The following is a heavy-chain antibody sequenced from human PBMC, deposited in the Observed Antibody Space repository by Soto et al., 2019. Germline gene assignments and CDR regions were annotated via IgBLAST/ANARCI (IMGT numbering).Heavy chain of an antibody. CDR3: AKEMYPRTVLDSSSIWGDY. CDR1: GFTFSDYD. V-gene: IGHV3-30*18. Sequence: SLRLSCAISGFTFSDYDMHWVRQAPGKGLEWVAVMSYAGTYKYYADSVKGRFTISRDLSGNTLFLQMNSLRLEDTAVYFCAKEMYPRTVLDSSSIWGDYWGQGTRVTVSS. CDR2: MSYAGTYK. J-gene: IGHJ4*02. D-gene: IGHD6-6*01.